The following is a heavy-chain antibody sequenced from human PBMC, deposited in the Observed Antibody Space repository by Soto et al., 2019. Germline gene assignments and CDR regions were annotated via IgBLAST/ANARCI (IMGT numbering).Heavy chain of an antibody. Sequence: QVQLVQSGAEEKKPGASVKVSCKASGYTFTSYAMHWVRQAPGQRLEWMGWINAGNGNTKYSQKFPGRVTITRDTSGSTAYMELSSLSSEDTAVYYCARLKGSIYYGMDVWGQGTTVTVSS. V-gene: IGHV1-3*05. CDR1: GYTFTSYA. CDR3: ARLKGSIYYGMDV. J-gene: IGHJ6*02. CDR2: INAGNGNT.